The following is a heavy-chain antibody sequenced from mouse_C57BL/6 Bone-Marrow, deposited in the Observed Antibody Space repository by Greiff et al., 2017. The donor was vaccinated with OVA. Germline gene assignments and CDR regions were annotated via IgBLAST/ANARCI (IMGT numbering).Heavy chain of an antibody. V-gene: IGHV1-63*01. Sequence: QVQLQQSGAELVRPGTSVKMSCKASGYTFTNYWLGWAKQRPGHGLEWIGDIYPGGGYTNYNEKFKGKAPLTADKSSSTAYMQISSLTSEDSAIYYCARTITAASYCDYWGQGTTLTVSS. CDR1: GYTFTNYW. CDR2: IYPGGGYT. CDR3: ARTITAASYCDY. D-gene: IGHD2-4*01. J-gene: IGHJ2*01.